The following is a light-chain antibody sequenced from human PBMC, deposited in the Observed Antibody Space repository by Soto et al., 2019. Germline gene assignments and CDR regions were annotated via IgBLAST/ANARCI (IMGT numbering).Light chain of an antibody. CDR2: VAS. V-gene: IGKV3-20*01. J-gene: IGKJ2*01. CDR3: QQSGSSPPYT. CDR1: QSVSSNY. Sequence: EIVLTQSPGTLSLSPGERAALSCRASQSVSSNYLAWYQQRPGQAPSLLIYVASSRAPGIPDRFSGSGSGTDFTLTLSRLEPEECACYYCQQSGSSPPYTFGQGTKLEIK.